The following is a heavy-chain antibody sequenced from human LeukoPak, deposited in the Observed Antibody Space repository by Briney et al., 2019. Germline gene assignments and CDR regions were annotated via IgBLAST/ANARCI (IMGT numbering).Heavy chain of an antibody. J-gene: IGHJ4*02. V-gene: IGHV3-23*01. CDR3: ANLIFGVVTNFDY. CDR2: ISGSGGST. D-gene: IGHD3-3*01. Sequence: GGSLRLSCAASGFTFSFYAMSWVRQAPGKGREWVSTISGSGGSTYYADSVKGRFTISRANSKNTLYLQMNSLRAEDTAVYYCANLIFGVVTNFDYWGQGTLVTVSS. CDR1: GFTFSFYA.